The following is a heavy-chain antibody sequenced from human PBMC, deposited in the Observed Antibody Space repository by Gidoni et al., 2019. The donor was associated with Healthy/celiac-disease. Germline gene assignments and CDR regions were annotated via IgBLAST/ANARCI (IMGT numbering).Heavy chain of an antibody. D-gene: IGHD4-17*01. CDR3: ARHTHDYGDYVSDY. V-gene: IGHV3-73*01. J-gene: IGHJ4*02. CDR2: IRSKANTYAT. Sequence: EVQLVESGGGLVQPGGSLKLACAASGFTFSGSTMHWVRQASGKGLEWIVLIRSKANTYATAYAASVKGRFTISRDDSKNTAYLEMNSLKTEDTAVYYCARHTHDYGDYVSDYWGQGTLVTVSS. CDR1: GFTFSGST.